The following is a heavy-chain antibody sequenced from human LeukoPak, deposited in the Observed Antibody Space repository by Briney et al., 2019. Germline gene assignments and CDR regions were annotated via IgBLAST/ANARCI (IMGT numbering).Heavy chain of an antibody. CDR3: ARGQGAVAGTFLF. CDR2: INHSGST. Sequence: PSETLSLTCAVYGGSFSGYYWSWIRQPPGKGQEWIGEINHSGSTNYNPSLKSRVTISVDTSKNQFSLKLSSVTAADTAVYYCARGQGAVAGTFLFWGQGTLVTVSS. D-gene: IGHD6-19*01. J-gene: IGHJ4*02. V-gene: IGHV4-34*01. CDR1: GGSFSGYY.